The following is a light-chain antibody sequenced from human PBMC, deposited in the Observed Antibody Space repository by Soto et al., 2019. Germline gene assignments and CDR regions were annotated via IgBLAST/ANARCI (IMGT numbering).Light chain of an antibody. CDR2: DVS. Sequence: QSALTQPASVSGSPGQSITISCTGTSSDVGGYRYVSWYQQHPGKAPKLMIYDVSNRPSGVSNRFSGSKSGNTASLTISGLQGEDEADYYCSSYTSSSTLVFGGGTKVTVL. V-gene: IGLV2-14*03. CDR1: SSDVGGYRY. CDR3: SSYTSSSTLV. J-gene: IGLJ2*01.